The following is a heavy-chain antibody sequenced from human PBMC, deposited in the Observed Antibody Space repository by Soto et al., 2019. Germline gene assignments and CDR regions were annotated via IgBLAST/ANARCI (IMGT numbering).Heavy chain of an antibody. CDR3: ATIKSSSWYKWFDP. V-gene: IGHV1-69*01. J-gene: IGHJ5*02. CDR1: EDSFSSYA. CDR2: IIPMFGLP. Sequence: QVQLVQSGDEVKRPGSSVKISCEASEDSFSSYALNWVRQAPGQGLEWMGGIIPMFGLPKIAQKFQGRVTITAEESTRTVYMELSSLRPEDTAVYYCATIKSSSWYKWFDPRGQGTRVTVSS. D-gene: IGHD6-13*01.